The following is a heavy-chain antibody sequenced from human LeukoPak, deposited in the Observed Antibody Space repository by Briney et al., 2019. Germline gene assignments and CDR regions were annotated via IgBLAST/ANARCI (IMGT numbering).Heavy chain of an antibody. Sequence: SETLSLTCTVSGGSISSGGYYWSWIRQHPGKGLGWIGYIYYSGSTYYNPSLRSRVTISVDTSKNQFSLKLSSVTAADTAVYYCAREGWGVPAAQRPTGAFDIWGQGTMVTVSS. J-gene: IGHJ3*02. CDR3: AREGWGVPAAQRPTGAFDI. V-gene: IGHV4-31*03. D-gene: IGHD2-2*01. CDR2: IYYSGST. CDR1: GGSISSGGYY.